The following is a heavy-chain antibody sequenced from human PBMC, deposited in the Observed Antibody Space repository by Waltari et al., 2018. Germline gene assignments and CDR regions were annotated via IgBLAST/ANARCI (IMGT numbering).Heavy chain of an antibody. CDR1: GGTFSSYA. Sequence: QVQLVQSGAEVKKPGSSVKVSCKASGGTFSSYAISWVRQAPGQGLEWMGGIIHILGIANYAQKFQVRVPITADESTITAYMELSSLRSEDTAVYYCARDPGIAAAGPHFSWFDPWGQGTLVTVSS. CDR2: IIHILGIA. D-gene: IGHD6-13*01. V-gene: IGHV1-69*04. J-gene: IGHJ5*02. CDR3: ARDPGIAAAGPHFSWFDP.